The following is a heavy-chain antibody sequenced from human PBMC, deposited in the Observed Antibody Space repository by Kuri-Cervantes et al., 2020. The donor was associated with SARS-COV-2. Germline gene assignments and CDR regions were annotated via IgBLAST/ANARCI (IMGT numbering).Heavy chain of an antibody. Sequence: GESLKISCAASGFTFSSYGMHWVRQAPGKGLEWVAFIRYDGSNKYYADSVKGRFTISRDNSKNTLYLQMNSLRAEDTAAYYCARPSWRAAPSHFQHWGQGTLVTVSS. V-gene: IGHV3-30*02. CDR3: ARPSWRAAPSHFQH. CDR1: GFTFSSYG. D-gene: IGHD6-6*01. CDR2: IRYDGSNK. J-gene: IGHJ1*01.